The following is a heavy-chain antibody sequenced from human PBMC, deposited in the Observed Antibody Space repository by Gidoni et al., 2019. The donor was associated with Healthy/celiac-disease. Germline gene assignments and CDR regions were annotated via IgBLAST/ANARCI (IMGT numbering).Heavy chain of an antibody. Sequence: QVQLVQSGAEVKKPGASVTVSCKASGYTFTGYYMPWVRQAPGQGLEWMGRINPNSGGTNYAQKFQGRVTMTRDTSISTAYMELSRLRSDDTAVYYCARDQARIVGATTFGGGATYWGQGTLVTVSS. D-gene: IGHD1-26*01. J-gene: IGHJ4*02. V-gene: IGHV1-2*06. CDR3: ARDQARIVGATTFGGGATY. CDR2: INPNSGGT. CDR1: GYTFTGYY.